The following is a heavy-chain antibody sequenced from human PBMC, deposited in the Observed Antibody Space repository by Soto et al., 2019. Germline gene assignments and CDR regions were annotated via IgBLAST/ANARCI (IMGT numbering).Heavy chain of an antibody. V-gene: IGHV3-21*01. Sequence: GGSLRLSCAASGFTFSSYSMNWVRQAPGKGLEWVSSISSSSSYIYYADSVKGRFTISRDNAKNSLYLQMNSLRAEDTAVYYCARVATDCSGGSCYSGFDYWGQGTLVTVSS. D-gene: IGHD2-15*01. CDR2: ISSSSSYI. J-gene: IGHJ4*02. CDR1: GFTFSSYS. CDR3: ARVATDCSGGSCYSGFDY.